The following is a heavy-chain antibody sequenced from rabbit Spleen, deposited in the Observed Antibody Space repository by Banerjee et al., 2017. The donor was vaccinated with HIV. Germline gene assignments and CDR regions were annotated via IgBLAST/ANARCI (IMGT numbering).Heavy chain of an antibody. CDR1: GFSFSNSP. J-gene: IGHJ6*01. Sequence: QQQLEESGGGLVKPEGSLTLTCTASGFSFSNSPWICWVRQAPGKGLEWIACIYNGDGSTYYASWVNGRFTISRSTSLNTVTLQMTSLTAADTATYFCARDTSSSFSSYDMDLWGPGTLVTVS. V-gene: IGHV1S47*01. D-gene: IGHD1-1*01. CDR3: ARDTSSSFSSYDMDL. CDR2: IYNGDGST.